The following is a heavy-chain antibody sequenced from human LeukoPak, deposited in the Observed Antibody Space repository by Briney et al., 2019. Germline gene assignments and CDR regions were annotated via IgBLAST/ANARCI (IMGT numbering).Heavy chain of an antibody. D-gene: IGHD4-11*01. Sequence: ASVKVSCKASGGTFSSYAISWVRQAPGQGLEWMGGIIPIFGTANYAQKFQGRVTITADESTSTAYMELSSLRSEDTAVYYCARDGEWHSNGYYGFDPWGQGTLSPSPQ. J-gene: IGHJ5*02. CDR2: IIPIFGTA. V-gene: IGHV1-69*13. CDR1: GGTFSSYA. CDR3: ARDGEWHSNGYYGFDP.